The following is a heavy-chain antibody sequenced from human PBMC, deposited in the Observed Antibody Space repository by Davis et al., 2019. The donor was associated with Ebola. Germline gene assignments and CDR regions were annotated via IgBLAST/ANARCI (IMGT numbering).Heavy chain of an antibody. CDR3: TKGSGTYD. V-gene: IGHV3-23*01. CDR1: GFTLSDYA. J-gene: IGHJ4*02. Sequence: GGSLRLSCAASGFTLSDYAMSWVRQTPGRGLEWVSTISDSGGTTYYADSVKGRFTISRDNSKNTLYLQMNSLKTEDTGLYYCTKGSGTYDWGQGTLVTVSP. D-gene: IGHD6-25*01. CDR2: ISDSGGTT.